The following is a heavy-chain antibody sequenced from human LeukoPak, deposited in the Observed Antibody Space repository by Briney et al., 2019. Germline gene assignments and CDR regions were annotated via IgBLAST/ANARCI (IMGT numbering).Heavy chain of an antibody. CDR2: ISDSGST. V-gene: IGHV4-61*01. D-gene: IGHD6-19*01. CDR1: GGSVSSGSYH. J-gene: IGHJ4*02. Sequence: SETLSLTCAVSGGSVSSGSYHWSWIRQPPGKGLEWIGDISDSGSTNYNPSLKGRVTISVDTSKNQFSLNLSSVTAADTAVYYCATRPGGSGWFLAYFEYWGQGTLVTVSS. CDR3: ATRPGGSGWFLAYFEY.